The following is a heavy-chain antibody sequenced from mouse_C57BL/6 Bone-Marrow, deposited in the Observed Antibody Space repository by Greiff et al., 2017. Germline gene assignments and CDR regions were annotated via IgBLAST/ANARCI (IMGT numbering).Heavy chain of an antibody. CDR3: ARAFKN. V-gene: IGHV3-6*01. CDR1: GYSITSGYY. J-gene: IGHJ2*01. Sequence: EVQRVESGPGLVKPSQSLSLTCSVTGYSITSGYYWNWIRQFPGNKLEWMGYISYDGSNNYNPSLKNRISITRDTSKNQFFLKLNSVTTEDTATYYCARAFKNWGQGTTLTVSS. CDR2: ISYDGSN.